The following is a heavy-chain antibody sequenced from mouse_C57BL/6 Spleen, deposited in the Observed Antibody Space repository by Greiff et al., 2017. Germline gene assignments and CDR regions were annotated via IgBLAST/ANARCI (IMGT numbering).Heavy chain of an antibody. CDR1: GYTFTDYN. CDR2: INPNNGGT. V-gene: IGHV1-18*01. Sequence: VQLQQSGPELVKPGASVKIPCKASGYTFTDYNMDWVKQSHGKSLEWIGDINPNNGGTIYNQKFKGKATLTVDKSSSTAYMGLRSLTSEDTAVYYCARGENYSNFWYFDVWGTGTTVTVSS. J-gene: IGHJ1*03. CDR3: ARGENYSNFWYFDV. D-gene: IGHD2-5*01.